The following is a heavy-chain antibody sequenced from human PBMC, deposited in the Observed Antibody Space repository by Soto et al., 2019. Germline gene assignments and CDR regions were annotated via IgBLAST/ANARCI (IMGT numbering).Heavy chain of an antibody. V-gene: IGHV5-51*01. D-gene: IGHD3-3*01. CDR1: GYGFTSYW. CDR3: ARLITIFGVVMGAFDI. CDR2: IYPGDSDT. J-gene: IGHJ3*02. Sequence: GESLKISCKGSGYGFTSYWIGWVRRMPGKGLEWMGIIYPGDSDTRYSPSFQGQVTISADKSISTAYLQWSSLKASDTAMYYCARLITIFGVVMGAFDIWGQGTMVTVSS.